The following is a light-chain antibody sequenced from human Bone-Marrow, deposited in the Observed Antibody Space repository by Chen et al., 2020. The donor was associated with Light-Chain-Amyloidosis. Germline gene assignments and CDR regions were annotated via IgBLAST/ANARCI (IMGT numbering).Light chain of an antibody. CDR1: QSVTSDY. CDR3: QQYSSSPYT. Sequence: EIVMTQSPATLSVSPGERATLSCRASQSVTSDYLAWYQQKYGQAPRLLIYAASSRATGIPDRFSGSGSGADFTLTISGLEPEDFAVYYCQQYSSSPYTFGQETKLEIK. CDR2: AAS. V-gene: IGKV3-20*01. J-gene: IGKJ2*01.